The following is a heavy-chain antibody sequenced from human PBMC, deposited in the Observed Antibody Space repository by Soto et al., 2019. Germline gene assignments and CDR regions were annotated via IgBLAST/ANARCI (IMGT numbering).Heavy chain of an antibody. CDR1: GASISSNF. J-gene: IGHJ4*02. CDR2: IYYSGST. Sequence: SETLSLTCSVSGASISSNFWSWVRQHPGKGLEWIGYIYYSGSTYYNPSLKSRVTISVDTSKNQFSLKLSSVTVADTAVYYCAREPLTWGQGTLVTVSS. CDR3: AREPLT. V-gene: IGHV4-59*06.